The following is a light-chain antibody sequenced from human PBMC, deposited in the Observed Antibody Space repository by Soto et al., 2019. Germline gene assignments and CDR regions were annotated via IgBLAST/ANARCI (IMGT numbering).Light chain of an antibody. V-gene: IGKV1-6*01. CDR3: VQHYNYPPT. CDR2: AAS. Sequence: AIQMTQSPSSLSASVGDRVTLTCRASQDIRNDLGWYQQKPGMAPRFLIYAASNLQSGVPSRFSGSGSGTDFTLTISSLQPEDFATYYCVQHYNYPPTFVQGTKVEVK. CDR1: QDIRND. J-gene: IGKJ1*01.